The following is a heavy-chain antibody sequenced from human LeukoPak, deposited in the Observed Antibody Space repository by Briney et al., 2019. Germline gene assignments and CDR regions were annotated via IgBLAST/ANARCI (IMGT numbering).Heavy chain of an antibody. CDR1: GFTFSSYS. V-gene: IGHV3-21*01. J-gene: IGHJ4*02. D-gene: IGHD2/OR15-2a*01. CDR2: ISSSSSYI. Sequence: GGSLRLSCAASGFTFSSYSMNWVRQAPGKGLEWVSSISSSSSYIYYADSVKGRFTISRDNAKNSLYLQMSSLRAEDTAVYYCASMPITAYYFDYWGQGTLVTVSS. CDR3: ASMPITAYYFDY.